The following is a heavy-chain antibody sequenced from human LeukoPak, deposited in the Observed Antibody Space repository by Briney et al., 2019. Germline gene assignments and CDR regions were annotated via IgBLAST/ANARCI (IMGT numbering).Heavy chain of an antibody. CDR3: ATTADQLTPLGY. J-gene: IGHJ4*02. V-gene: IGHV4-39*07. D-gene: IGHD2-2*01. Sequence: PSETLSLTCIVSGGSISSGTYYWGWIRQPPGKGLEWIGSIYYSGSTYYNPSLKSRVTISVDTSKNQFSLKLSSVTAADTAVYYCATTADQLTPLGYWGQGTLVTVSS. CDR1: GGSISSGTYY. CDR2: IYYSGST.